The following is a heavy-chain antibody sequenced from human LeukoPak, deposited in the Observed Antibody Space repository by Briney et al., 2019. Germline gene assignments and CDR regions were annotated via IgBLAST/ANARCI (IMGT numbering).Heavy chain of an antibody. CDR2: IYHSGST. Sequence: SETLSLTCTVSGYSISSGYYWGWIRQPPGKGLEWIGSIYHSGSTYYNPSLKSRVTISVDTSKNQFSLKLSSVTAADTAVYYCARESGPEHEVAGSYFDYWGQGTLVTVSS. J-gene: IGHJ4*02. D-gene: IGHD6-19*01. CDR3: ARESGPEHEVAGSYFDY. CDR1: GYSISSGYY. V-gene: IGHV4-38-2*02.